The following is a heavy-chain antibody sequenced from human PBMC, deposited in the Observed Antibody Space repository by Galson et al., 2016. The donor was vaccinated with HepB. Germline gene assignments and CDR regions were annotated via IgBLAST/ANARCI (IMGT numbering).Heavy chain of an antibody. V-gene: IGHV1-24*01. Sequence: SVKVSCKVSGYRLSGLSLHWVRQAPGKGLEWMGGFDAEADGTIYAQKFQGRVTMSEDTNTAYMELSSLRSEYTAVYYCAIIPFSLIPPHNWGLGTLVTVSS. CDR1: GYRLSGLS. J-gene: IGHJ4*02. D-gene: IGHD2-21*01. CDR2: FDAEADGT. CDR3: AIIPFSLIPPHN.